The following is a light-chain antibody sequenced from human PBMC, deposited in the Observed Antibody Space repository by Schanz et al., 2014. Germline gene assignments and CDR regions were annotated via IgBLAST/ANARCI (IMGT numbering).Light chain of an antibody. CDR2: GAS. CDR1: QSVASN. CDR3: HQRSDWQYT. V-gene: IGKV3-11*01. Sequence: IVMTQSPATLSVSPGERVTLSCRASQSVASNLAWYQHKTGQAPRLLIYGASSRATGIPDRFSGSGSGTDFTLTISNLEPEDFAVYYCHQRSDWQYTFGQGTKL. J-gene: IGKJ2*01.